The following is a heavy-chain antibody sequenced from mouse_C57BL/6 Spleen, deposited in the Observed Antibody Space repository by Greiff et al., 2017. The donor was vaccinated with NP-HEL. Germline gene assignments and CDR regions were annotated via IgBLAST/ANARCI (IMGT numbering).Heavy chain of an antibody. V-gene: IGHV1-81*01. CDR3: AIDGYYGAY. CDR1: GYTFTSYG. J-gene: IGHJ3*01. D-gene: IGHD2-3*01. CDR2: IYPRSGNT. Sequence: VQLQQSGAELARPGASVKLSCKASGYTFTSYGISWVKQRTGQGLEWIGEIYPRSGNTYYNEKFKGKATLTADKSSSTAYMELRSLTSEDSAVYFCAIDGYYGAYWGQGTLVTVSA.